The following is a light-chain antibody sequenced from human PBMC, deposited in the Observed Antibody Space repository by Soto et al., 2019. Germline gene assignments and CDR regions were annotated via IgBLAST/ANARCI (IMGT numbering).Light chain of an antibody. CDR2: SDD. V-gene: IGLV1-44*01. CDR3: ASWEDSLNGWV. CDR1: SSNVGSNT. J-gene: IGLJ3*02. Sequence: QAVVIQPPSASGTPGQRVTISCSGSSSNVGSNTVSWYQQLPGTAPKVLIYSDDQRPSGVPDRFSGSRSGSSASLAISGLQSGDEADYYCASWEDSLNGWVIGGGTQLTVL.